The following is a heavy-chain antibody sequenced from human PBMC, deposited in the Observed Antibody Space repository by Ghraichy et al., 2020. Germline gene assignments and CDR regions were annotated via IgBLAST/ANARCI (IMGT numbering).Heavy chain of an antibody. D-gene: IGHD3-10*01. CDR1: GFTFSSCG. CDR2: ISGSGGYT. CDR3: AKIAVSGNWYFDL. V-gene: IGHV3-23*01. J-gene: IGHJ2*01. Sequence: GETLNISCAASGFTFSSCGMSWVRQAPGKGLEWVSAISGSGGYTYYADSVKGRFTISRDNSKNTLYLQMNSLRAEDTAVYYCAKIAVSGNWYFDLWGRGTLVTVSS.